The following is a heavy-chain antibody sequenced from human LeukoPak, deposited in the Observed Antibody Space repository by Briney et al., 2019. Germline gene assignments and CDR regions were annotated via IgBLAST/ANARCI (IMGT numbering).Heavy chain of an antibody. CDR3: AKDQGYYGSGSYKEYFQH. CDR1: GFSFSSYW. CDR2: ISSDGSII. Sequence: GGSLRLSCAASGFSFSSYWMHWVRQAPGKGLVWVSRISSDGSIINYADSVKGRFTISRDNSKNTLSLQLNSLRAEDTAVYYCAKDQGYYGSGSYKEYFQHWGQGTLVTVSS. J-gene: IGHJ1*01. V-gene: IGHV3-74*01. D-gene: IGHD3-10*01.